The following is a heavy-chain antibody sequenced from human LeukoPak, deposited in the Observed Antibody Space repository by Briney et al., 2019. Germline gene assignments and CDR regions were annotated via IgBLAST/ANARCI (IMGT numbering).Heavy chain of an antibody. J-gene: IGHJ4*02. Sequence: GRSLRLSCAAPGFTFDDYAMHWVRQAPGKGLEWVSGISWNSGSIGYTDSVKGRYTISRDNAKNSLYLQMNSLRAEDTALYYCATSAKGYYYDSSGYYSNWGQGTLVTVSS. CDR3: ATSAKGYYYDSSGYYSN. CDR1: GFTFDDYA. CDR2: ISWNSGSI. D-gene: IGHD3-22*01. V-gene: IGHV3-9*01.